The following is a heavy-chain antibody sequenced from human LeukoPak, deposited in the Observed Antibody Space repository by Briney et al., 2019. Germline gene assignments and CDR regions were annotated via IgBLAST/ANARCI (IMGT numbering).Heavy chain of an antibody. Sequence: PGGSLRLSCAASGFTFSSYAMSWVRQAPGKGLEWVSAISGSGGSTYHADSVKGRFTISRDNSKNTLYLQMNSLRAEDTAVYYCAKDVNYYDSSGYDPQGYWGQGTLVTVSS. CDR1: GFTFSSYA. CDR2: ISGSGGST. CDR3: AKDVNYYDSSGYDPQGY. V-gene: IGHV3-23*01. D-gene: IGHD3-22*01. J-gene: IGHJ4*02.